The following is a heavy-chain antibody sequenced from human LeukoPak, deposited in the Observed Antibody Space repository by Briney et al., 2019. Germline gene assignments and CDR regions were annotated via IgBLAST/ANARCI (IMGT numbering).Heavy chain of an antibody. J-gene: IGHJ4*02. D-gene: IGHD2-8*01. Sequence: PSETLSLTCTVSGGSVSSGSYYWSWIRQPPGKGLEWIGYIYYSGSTNYNPSLKSRVTISVDTSKNQFSLKLSSVTAADTAVYYCARRGADLMVYAIRVPEDYWGQGTLVTVSS. CDR3: ARRGADLMVYAIRVPEDY. V-gene: IGHV4-61*01. CDR1: GGSVSSGSYY. CDR2: IYYSGST.